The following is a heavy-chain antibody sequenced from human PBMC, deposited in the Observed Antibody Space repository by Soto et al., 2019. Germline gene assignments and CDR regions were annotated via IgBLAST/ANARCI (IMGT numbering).Heavy chain of an antibody. Sequence: ASVKVSCKASGYTFTSYAMHWVRQAPGQRLEWMGWINAGNGNTKYSQKFQGRVTITRDTSASTAYMELSSLRSEDTAVYYCARSLPGGYYDSSGYYLDWGQGTLVTVSS. V-gene: IGHV1-3*01. CDR2: INAGNGNT. J-gene: IGHJ4*02. D-gene: IGHD3-22*01. CDR3: ARSLPGGYYDSSGYYLD. CDR1: GYTFTSYA.